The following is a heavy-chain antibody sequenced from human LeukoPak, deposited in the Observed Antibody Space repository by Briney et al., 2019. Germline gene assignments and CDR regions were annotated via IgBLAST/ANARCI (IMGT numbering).Heavy chain of an antibody. D-gene: IGHD5-18*01. Sequence: SETLSLTCTVSGGSISDYYWSWIRQPPGKGLEHIGYIYYSGSTNYNPPLKSRVTISVDTSKNQFSLKLTSVTAADTAVYYCARTTEGGYTYGYFYYYYMDVWGKGTTVTISS. CDR3: ARTTEGGYTYGYFYYYYMDV. CDR1: GGSISDYY. J-gene: IGHJ6*03. CDR2: IYYSGST. V-gene: IGHV4-59*01.